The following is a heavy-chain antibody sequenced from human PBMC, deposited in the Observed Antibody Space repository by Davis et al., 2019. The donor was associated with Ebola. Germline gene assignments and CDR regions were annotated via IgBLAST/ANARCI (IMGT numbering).Heavy chain of an antibody. Sequence: GESLKISCAASGFIFSAHNMNWVRQAPGKGLEWVSGISDSGGSTHYADSVKGRFTISRDNSKNTLYLQMNSLRAEDTAVYYCAKGGGTSSSDFRRTWGQGTLVTVSS. J-gene: IGHJ5*02. CDR2: ISDSGGST. CDR1: GFIFSAHN. V-gene: IGHV3-23*01. D-gene: IGHD6-6*01. CDR3: AKGGGTSSSDFRRT.